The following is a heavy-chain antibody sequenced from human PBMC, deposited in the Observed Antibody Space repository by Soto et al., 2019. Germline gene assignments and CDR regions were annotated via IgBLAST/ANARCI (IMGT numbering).Heavy chain of an antibody. J-gene: IGHJ5*02. D-gene: IGHD2-15*01. Sequence: SETLSLTCAVYGGSFSGYYWSWIRQPPGKGLEWIGEINHSGSTNYNPSLKSRVTISVDTSKNQFSLKLSSVTAADTAVYYCALGYCSGGSCSTPSPRWFDPWGQGTLVTVSS. CDR1: GGSFSGYY. V-gene: IGHV4-34*01. CDR3: ALGYCSGGSCSTPSPRWFDP. CDR2: INHSGST.